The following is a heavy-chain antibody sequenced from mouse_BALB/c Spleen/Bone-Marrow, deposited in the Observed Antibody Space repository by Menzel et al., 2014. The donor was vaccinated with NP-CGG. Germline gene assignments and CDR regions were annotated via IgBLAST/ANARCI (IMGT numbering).Heavy chain of an antibody. CDR3: KRSGVREVFAQ. J-gene: IGHJ3*01. V-gene: IGHV1-20*02. CDR2: INPYNGDT. D-gene: IGHD1-3*01. Sequence: VQLQQSGPELVKPGASVKISCKASGYSFTGYFMNWVMQSHGKSLEWIGRINPYNGDTFYNQKFKGKATLTVDKSSSTAHMALRSRASGVSAVYYCKRSGVREVFAQGGQGTLVSVSA. CDR1: GYSFTGYF.